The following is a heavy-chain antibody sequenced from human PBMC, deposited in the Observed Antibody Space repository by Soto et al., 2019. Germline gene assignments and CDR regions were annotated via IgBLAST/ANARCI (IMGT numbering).Heavy chain of an antibody. J-gene: IGHJ6*02. D-gene: IGHD1-26*01. CDR1: AFTFSSYW. V-gene: IGHV3-30*18. CDR3: AKDPSWQGGGYYYYGMDV. Sequence: VQLVESGGDLVQPGGSLRLSCAASAFTFSSYWMHWVRQAPGKGLEWVAVISYDGSNKYYADSVKGRFTISRDNSKNTLYLQMNSLRAEDTAVYYCAKDPSWQGGGYYYYGMDVWGQGTTVTVSS. CDR2: ISYDGSNK.